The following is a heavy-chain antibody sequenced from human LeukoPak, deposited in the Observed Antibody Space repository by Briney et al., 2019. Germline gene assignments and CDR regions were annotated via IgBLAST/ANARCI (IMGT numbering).Heavy chain of an antibody. J-gene: IGHJ4*02. CDR2: IYTSGGT. Sequence: SETLSLTCTVSGDSISSYYWSWIRQPPGKGLEWMGYIYTSGGTNYIPSLKGRVTISIDTSKNQFSLKLSSVTAADSAVYYCARLTRLSTSPDRYYLDYWGQGTLVTVS. V-gene: IGHV4-4*09. CDR1: GDSISSYY. CDR3: ARLTRLSTSPDRYYLDY. D-gene: IGHD6-6*01.